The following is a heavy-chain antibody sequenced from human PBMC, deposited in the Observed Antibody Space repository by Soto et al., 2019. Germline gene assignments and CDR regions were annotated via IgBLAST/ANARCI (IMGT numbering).Heavy chain of an antibody. CDR2: IWFDGSKE. J-gene: IGHJ6*02. V-gene: IGHV3-33*01. CDR3: ARDRLVPYGYGMDV. Sequence: QMQLVESGGGVVQPGRSLRLSSAASGFTFRSYGIHWVRQAPGKGLEWVALIWFDGSKEYYVDSVKGRFAVSRDNSKNPLYLQMNSLRVEDTAVYYCARDRLVPYGYGMDVWGQGTTVTVSS. D-gene: IGHD2-2*01. CDR1: GFTFRSYG.